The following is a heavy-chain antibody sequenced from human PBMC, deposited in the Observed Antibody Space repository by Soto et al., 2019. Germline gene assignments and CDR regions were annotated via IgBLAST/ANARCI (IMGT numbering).Heavy chain of an antibody. CDR1: GGSISSGDYY. J-gene: IGHJ5*02. V-gene: IGHV4-30-4*01. CDR2: IYYSGST. D-gene: IGHD1-7*01. CDR3: ARTGTTYGFDP. Sequence: PSETLSLTCAVSGGSISSGDYYWSWIRQPPGKGLGWIGYIYYSGSTYYNPSLKSRVTISVDTSKNQFSLKLSSVTAADTAVYYCARTGTTYGFDPWGQGTLVTVSS.